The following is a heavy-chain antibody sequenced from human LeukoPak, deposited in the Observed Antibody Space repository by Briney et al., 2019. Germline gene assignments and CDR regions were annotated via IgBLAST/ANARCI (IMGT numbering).Heavy chain of an antibody. Sequence: GGSLRLSCVASGFTFSSYAMSWVRQAPGKGLDWVSSFSCSPGITYYPHSLKRRFTISTHNSKITLYLHINSLRAGDTAVYYCSKDPGFWFDYWGQGTLVTVSS. CDR1: GFTFSSYA. V-gene: IGHV3-23*01. CDR2: FSCSPGIT. D-gene: IGHD2-2*03. J-gene: IGHJ4*02. CDR3: SKDPGFWFDY.